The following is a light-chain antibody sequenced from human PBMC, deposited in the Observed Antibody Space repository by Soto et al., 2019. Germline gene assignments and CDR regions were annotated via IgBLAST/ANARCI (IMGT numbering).Light chain of an antibody. CDR3: CSYAGSYTLYV. Sequence: QSVLTQPRSVSGSPGQSVAISCTGTSRDVGGYNYVSWYQQHPGKAPKLMIYDVSERPSGVPDRFSGSKSGNTASLTISGLQADDEADYYCCSYAGSYTLYVFGTGTKVTVL. V-gene: IGLV2-11*01. CDR1: SRDVGGYNY. J-gene: IGLJ1*01. CDR2: DVS.